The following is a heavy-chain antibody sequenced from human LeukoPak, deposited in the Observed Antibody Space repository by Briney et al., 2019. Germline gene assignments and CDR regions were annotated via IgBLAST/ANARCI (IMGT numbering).Heavy chain of an antibody. CDR2: ISSSGSPI. D-gene: IGHD1-1*01. J-gene: IGHJ5*02. V-gene: IGHV3-11*04. CDR3: ARGNGLENWFDP. Sequence: GGSLRLSCAASGFTFSNYYMNWVREAPGKRLEWVSYISSSGSPIYYADSVKGRFTISRDNAENSLYLQMNSLRVEDTAVYYCARGNGLENWFDPWGQGTLVTVSS. CDR1: GFTFSNYY.